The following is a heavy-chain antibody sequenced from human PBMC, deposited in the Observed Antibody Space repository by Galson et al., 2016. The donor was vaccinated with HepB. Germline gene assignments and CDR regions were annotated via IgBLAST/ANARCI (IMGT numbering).Heavy chain of an antibody. D-gene: IGHD6-13*01. V-gene: IGHV3-33*01. J-gene: IGHJ4*02. Sequence: SLRLSCAASGFTFNFYGMNWVRQAPGKGLEWVAFIWYDGSNRIYGDSVKGRFTVFRDNSKNTLYLQMSSLRAEDTAVYYCVRGPRPGIQAAGSPLDFWGQGTLVTVSS. CDR2: IWYDGSNR. CDR1: GFTFNFYG. CDR3: VRGPRPGIQAAGSPLDF.